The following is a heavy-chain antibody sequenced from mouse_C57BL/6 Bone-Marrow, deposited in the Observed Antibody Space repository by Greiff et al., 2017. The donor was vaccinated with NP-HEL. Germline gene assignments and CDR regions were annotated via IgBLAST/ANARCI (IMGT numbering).Heavy chain of an antibody. CDR1: GFTFSDYY. Sequence: EVQGVESGGGLVQPGGSLKLSCAASGFTFSDYYMYWVRQTPEKRLEWVAYISNGGGSTYYPDTVKGRFTISRDNAKNTLYLQMSRLKSEDTAMYYCARPLIHWYFDVWGTGTTVTVSS. CDR2: ISNGGGST. J-gene: IGHJ1*03. V-gene: IGHV5-12*01. CDR3: ARPLIHWYFDV.